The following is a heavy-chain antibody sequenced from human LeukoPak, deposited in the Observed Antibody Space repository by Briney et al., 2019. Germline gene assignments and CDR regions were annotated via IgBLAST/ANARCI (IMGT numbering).Heavy chain of an antibody. V-gene: IGHV3-30-3*01. CDR1: GFTFSSYA. CDR2: ISYDGSIK. J-gene: IGHJ4*02. CDR3: ARHDYGDYGWDY. Sequence: GGALRLSCAPSGFTFSSYAMHRVRQAPGERLEWGAVISYDGSIKYYADSVKGRFTISRDNTKNTPYMQKNSLRAEDAALYNSARHDYGDYGWDYWGQGTLVTVSS. D-gene: IGHD4-17*01.